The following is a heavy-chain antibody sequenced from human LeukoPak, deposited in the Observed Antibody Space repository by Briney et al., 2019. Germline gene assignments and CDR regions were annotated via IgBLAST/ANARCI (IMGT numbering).Heavy chain of an antibody. CDR3: AGGGEAYYYYMDV. CDR1: GGTFSSYA. Sequence: SVKVSCKASGGTFSSYAISWVRQAPGQGLEWIGRIIPIFGTANYAQKFQGRVTITTDESTSTAYMELSSLRSEDTAVYYCAGGGEAYYYYMDVWGKGTTVTVSS. V-gene: IGHV1-69*05. CDR2: IIPIFGTA. J-gene: IGHJ6*03. D-gene: IGHD2-21*01.